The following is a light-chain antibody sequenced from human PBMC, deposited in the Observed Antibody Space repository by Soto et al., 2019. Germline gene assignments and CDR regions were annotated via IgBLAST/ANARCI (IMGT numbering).Light chain of an antibody. Sequence: QSALTQPASVSGSPGQPITISCTGTSSDVGGYNFVSWYQHHPGKAPKLLIYDVRNRPSGVSNRFSGSKSGNTASLTLSCLPAEDGAGYYCSFNTSSSTYVFGTGTKLTVL. CDR2: DVR. CDR1: SSDVGGYNF. J-gene: IGLJ1*01. V-gene: IGLV2-14*03. CDR3: SFNTSSSTYV.